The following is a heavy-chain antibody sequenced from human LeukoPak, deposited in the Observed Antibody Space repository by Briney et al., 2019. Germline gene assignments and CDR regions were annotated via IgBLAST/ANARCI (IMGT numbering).Heavy chain of an antibody. CDR1: GGTFSSYA. J-gene: IGHJ3*02. Sequence: ASVKVSCKASGGTFSSYAISWVRQAPGQGLEWMGGIIPIFGTANYAQKFQGRVTITTDESTSTAYMELSSLRSEDTAVYYCARGRGTAMVTVAFDIWGQGTMVTVSS. CDR2: IIPIFGTA. CDR3: ARGRGTAMVTVAFDI. D-gene: IGHD5-18*01. V-gene: IGHV1-69*05.